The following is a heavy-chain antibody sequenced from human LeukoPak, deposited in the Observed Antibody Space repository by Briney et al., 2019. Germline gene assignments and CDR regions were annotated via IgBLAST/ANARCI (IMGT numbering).Heavy chain of an antibody. D-gene: IGHD6-19*01. Sequence: GGSLRLSCAASGFTFSSFAMTWVRQAPGKGLGWVSSVSAIGDSTYYADSVKGRFTFSRDNSKNQLFLQMKSLRAEDTAVYYCATHSSWLPHWGQGTLVTVSS. CDR3: ATHSSWLPH. CDR1: GFTFSSFA. CDR2: VSAIGDST. V-gene: IGHV3-23*01. J-gene: IGHJ4*02.